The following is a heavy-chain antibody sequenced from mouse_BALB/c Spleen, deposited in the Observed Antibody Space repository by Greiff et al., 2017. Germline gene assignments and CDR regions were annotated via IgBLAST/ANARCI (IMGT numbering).Heavy chain of an antibody. CDR1: GFSLTSYG. J-gene: IGHJ4*01. CDR3: AKQDQIWLRRAMDY. Sequence: VQGVESGPGLVAPSQSLSITCTVSGFSLTSYGVSWVRQPPGKGLEWLGVIWGDGSTNYHSALISRLSISKDNSKSQVFLKLNSLQTDDTATYYCAKQDQIWLRRAMDYWGQGTSVTVSS. V-gene: IGHV2-3*01. CDR2: IWGDGST. D-gene: IGHD2-2*01.